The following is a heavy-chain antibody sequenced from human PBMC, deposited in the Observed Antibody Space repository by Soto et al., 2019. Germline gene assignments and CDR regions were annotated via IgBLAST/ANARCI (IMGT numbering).Heavy chain of an antibody. CDR2: INPSGGST. V-gene: IGHV1-46*01. Sequence: ASVKVSCKASGYTFTSYYMHWVRQAPGQGLEWMGIINPSGGSTNYAQKLQGRAAMTRDTSTSTVYMELNSLGSEDTAVYYCARPPYPGCINAVCYPLDYWGQGTLVTVSS. J-gene: IGHJ4*02. D-gene: IGHD2-8*01. CDR3: ARPPYPGCINAVCYPLDY. CDR1: GYTFTSYY.